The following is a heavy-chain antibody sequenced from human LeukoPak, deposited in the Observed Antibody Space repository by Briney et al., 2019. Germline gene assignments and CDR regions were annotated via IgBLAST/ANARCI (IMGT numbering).Heavy chain of an antibody. Sequence: PSETLSLTCAVSGGSIISYYWSWIRQPPGKGLEWIGYIYYSGSTNYNPSLKSRVTISLDTSKNQFSLKLSSVTAADTAVYYCASDFGRGSYHYMVPHYWGQGTLVTVSS. CDR2: IYYSGST. D-gene: IGHD1-26*01. CDR1: GGSIISYY. CDR3: ASDFGRGSYHYMVPHY. J-gene: IGHJ1*01. V-gene: IGHV4-59*01.